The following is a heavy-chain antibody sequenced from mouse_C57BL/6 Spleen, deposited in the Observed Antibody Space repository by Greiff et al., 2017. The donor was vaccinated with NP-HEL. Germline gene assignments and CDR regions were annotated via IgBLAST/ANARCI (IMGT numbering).Heavy chain of an antibody. D-gene: IGHD2-2*01. Sequence: EVKLLESGPGLVKPSQSLSLTCSVTGYSITSGYYWNWIRQFPGNKLEWMGYISYDGSNNYNPSLKNRISITRDTSKNQFFLKLNSVTTEDTATYYCALIYYGYDGAMDYWGQGTSVTVSS. J-gene: IGHJ4*01. CDR1: GYSITSGYY. V-gene: IGHV3-6*01. CDR3: ALIYYGYDGAMDY. CDR2: ISYDGSN.